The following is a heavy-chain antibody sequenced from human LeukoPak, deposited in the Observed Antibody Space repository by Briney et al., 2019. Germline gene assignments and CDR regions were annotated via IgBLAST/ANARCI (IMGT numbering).Heavy chain of an antibody. CDR2: INHSGST. CDR1: GGSFSGYY. J-gene: IGHJ4*02. D-gene: IGHD2-2*01. Sequence: SETLSLTCAVYGGSFSGYYWSWIRQPPGKGLEWIGEINHSGSTHYNPSLKSRVTISVDTSKNQFSLELSSVTAAGTAVYYCARGQDIVVVPATTRGYFDYWGQGTLVTVSS. CDR3: ARGQDIVVVPATTRGYFDY. V-gene: IGHV4-34*01.